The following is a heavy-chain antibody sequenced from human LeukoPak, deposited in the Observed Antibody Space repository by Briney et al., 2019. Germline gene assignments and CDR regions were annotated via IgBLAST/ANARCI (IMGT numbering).Heavy chain of an antibody. Sequence: GGSLRLSCAASGFTFSSHAMHWVRQAPGKGLEGVAIISCDGSNKYYADSVKGRFTMSRDNSKNTLYLEMNSLRPEDTAVYYCARAALSTYWFDPWGQGTLVTVSS. CDR3: ARAALSTYWFDP. V-gene: IGHV3-30*04. CDR2: ISCDGSNK. D-gene: IGHD2-15*01. CDR1: GFTFSSHA. J-gene: IGHJ5*02.